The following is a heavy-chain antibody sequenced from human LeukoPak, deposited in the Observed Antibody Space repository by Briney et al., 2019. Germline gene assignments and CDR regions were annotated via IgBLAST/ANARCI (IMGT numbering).Heavy chain of an antibody. CDR1: GFTFSSYW. V-gene: IGHV3-7*05. CDR3: SLEGSSWYRYFQH. D-gene: IGHD6-13*01. CDR2: IKQDGSEK. Sequence: GGSLRLSCAASGFTFSSYWMSWVRQAPGKGLEWVANIKQDGSEKYYVDSVKGRFTISGDNVKNSLYLQMNSLRAEDTAVYYSSLEGSSWYRYFQHWGQGTLVTVSS. J-gene: IGHJ1*01.